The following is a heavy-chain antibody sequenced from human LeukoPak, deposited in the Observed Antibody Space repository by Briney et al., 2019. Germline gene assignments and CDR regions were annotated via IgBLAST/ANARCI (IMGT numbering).Heavy chain of an antibody. CDR3: ANQPSIAASSDTDF. CDR1: GLTFSRYA. V-gene: IGHV3-23*01. CDR2: ISGGGRST. J-gene: IGHJ4*02. D-gene: IGHD6-6*01. Sequence: GGSLRLSCAASGLTFSRYALSWVRQAPGRGLEWVSAISGGGRSTYYADSVKGRFTISRDNSNNTLYLQMTNLRVDDTAVYFCANQPSIAASSDTDFWGQGTPVSVSS.